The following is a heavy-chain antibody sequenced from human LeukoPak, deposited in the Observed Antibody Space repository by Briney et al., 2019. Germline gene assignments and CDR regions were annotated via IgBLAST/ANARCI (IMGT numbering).Heavy chain of an antibody. Sequence: GGSLRLSCAASGFTFSGRWMSWLRQAPGKGLEWVANINQDGTDKYYVDSVKGRFTISRDNAKNSLYLQMNSLRAEDTAVCYCAREIVGTHKSRFDPWGQGTLVTVSS. D-gene: IGHD1-26*01. V-gene: IGHV3-7*03. CDR3: AREIVGTHKSRFDP. CDR2: INQDGTDK. J-gene: IGHJ5*02. CDR1: GFTFSGRW.